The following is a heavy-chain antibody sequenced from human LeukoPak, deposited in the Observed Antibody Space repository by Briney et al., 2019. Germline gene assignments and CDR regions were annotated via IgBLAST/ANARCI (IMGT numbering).Heavy chain of an antibody. V-gene: IGHV3-7*04. Sequence: GGSLRLSCAASGFTFSSYWMSWVRQAPGKGLEWVANIKQDGSEKYYVDSVKGRFTISRDNAKNSLYLQMNSLRAEDTAVYYCARVKSAAGTSWFDPWGQGTLVTVSS. J-gene: IGHJ5*02. CDR3: ARVKSAAGTSWFDP. D-gene: IGHD6-13*01. CDR1: GFTFSSYW. CDR2: IKQDGSEK.